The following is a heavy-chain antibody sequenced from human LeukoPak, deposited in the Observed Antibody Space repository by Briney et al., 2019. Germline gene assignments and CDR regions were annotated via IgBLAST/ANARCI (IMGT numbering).Heavy chain of an antibody. V-gene: IGHV3-7*01. CDR2: IKQDGSEK. CDR1: GFTFSSYW. D-gene: IGHD2-15*01. Sequence: GSLRLSCAASGFTFSSYWMSWVRQAPGKGLEWVANIKQDGSEKYYVDSVKGRFTISRDNAKNSLYLQMNSLRAEDTAVYYCATATAFRYFDYWGQGTLVTVSS. J-gene: IGHJ4*02. CDR3: ATATAFRYFDY.